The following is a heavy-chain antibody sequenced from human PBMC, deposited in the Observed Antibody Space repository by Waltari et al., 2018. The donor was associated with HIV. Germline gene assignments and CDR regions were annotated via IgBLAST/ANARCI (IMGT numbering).Heavy chain of an antibody. Sequence: EVQLVESGGGLVQPGGSLRLSCAASGFTFNKYWMTWVRQATGKWTELLANIKQYESKNYYGDSLKGRFTISRDNAKNSLFLQMNSLRVEDTAVYYCAREALYDSSGYYFDYWCQGTLVTVSS. D-gene: IGHD3-22*01. J-gene: IGHJ4*02. V-gene: IGHV3-7*01. CDR3: AREALYDSSGYYFDY. CDR2: IKQYESKN. CDR1: GFTFNKYW.